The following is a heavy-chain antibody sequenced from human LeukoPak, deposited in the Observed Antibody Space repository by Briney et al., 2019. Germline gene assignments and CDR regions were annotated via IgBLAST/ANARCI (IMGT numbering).Heavy chain of an antibody. CDR1: GGSISSYY. J-gene: IGHJ4*02. D-gene: IGHD6-19*01. V-gene: IGHV4-59*01. CDR3: ARVGYSSGLFYFDY. Sequence: SETQSLTCTVSGGSISSYYWSWIRQPPGKGLEWIGYIYYSGSTNYNPSLKSRVTISVDTSKNQFSLKLSSVTAADTAVYYCARVGYSSGLFYFDYWGQGTLVTVSS. CDR2: IYYSGST.